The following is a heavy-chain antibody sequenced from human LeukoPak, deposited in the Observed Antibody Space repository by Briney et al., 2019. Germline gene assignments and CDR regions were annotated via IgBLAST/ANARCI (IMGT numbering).Heavy chain of an antibody. Sequence: GASVKVSCKASGYTFTSYDINWVRQATGQGLEWMGWMNPNSGNTGHAQKFQGRVTMTRNTSISTAYMELSSLRSEDTAVYYCARGLVDIVATITDPNWFDPWGQGTLVTVSS. CDR2: MNPNSGNT. V-gene: IGHV1-8*01. D-gene: IGHD5-12*01. CDR3: ARGLVDIVATITDPNWFDP. CDR1: GYTFTSYD. J-gene: IGHJ5*02.